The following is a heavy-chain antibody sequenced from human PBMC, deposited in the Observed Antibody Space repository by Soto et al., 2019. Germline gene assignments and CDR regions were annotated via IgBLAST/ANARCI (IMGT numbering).Heavy chain of an antibody. Sequence: GGSLRLSCAASGFTFSSYSMNWVRQAPGKGLEWVSSISSSSSYIYYADSVKGRFTISRDNAKNSLYLQMNRLRAEDTAVYYCARESKQLVDYWGQGTLVTVSS. J-gene: IGHJ4*02. CDR2: ISSSSSYI. CDR1: GFTFSSYS. CDR3: ARESKQLVDY. V-gene: IGHV3-21*01. D-gene: IGHD6-13*01.